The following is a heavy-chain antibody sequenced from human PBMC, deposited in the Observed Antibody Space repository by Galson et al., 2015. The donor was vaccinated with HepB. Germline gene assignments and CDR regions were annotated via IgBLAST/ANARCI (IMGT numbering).Heavy chain of an antibody. D-gene: IGHD3-10*01. V-gene: IGHV1-69*06. CDR3: ARHRSRSWSGSYFDY. CDR1: GGTFSSYA. CDR2: IIPIFGTA. Sequence: SVKVSCKASGGTFSSYAISWVRQAPGQGLEWMGGIIPIFGTANYAQKFQGRVTITADKSTSTAYMELSSLRSEDTAVYYCARHRSRSWSGSYFDYWGQGTLVTVSS. J-gene: IGHJ4*02.